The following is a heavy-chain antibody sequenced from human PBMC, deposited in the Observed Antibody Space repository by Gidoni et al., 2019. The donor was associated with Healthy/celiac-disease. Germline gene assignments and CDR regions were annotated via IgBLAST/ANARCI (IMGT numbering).Heavy chain of an antibody. J-gene: IGHJ4*02. CDR1: GGCISSGCYY. CDR3: ARTPWIAAAGKGGFDY. CDR2: IYYSGST. Sequence: QVQLQESGPGLVKPSQTLSLTCTVSGGCISSGCYYWSWIRQHPGKGLEWIGYIYYSGSTYYNPSLKSRVTISVDTSKNQFSLKLSSVTAADTAVYYCARTPWIAAAGKGGFDYWGQGTLVTVSS. V-gene: IGHV4-31*03. D-gene: IGHD6-13*01.